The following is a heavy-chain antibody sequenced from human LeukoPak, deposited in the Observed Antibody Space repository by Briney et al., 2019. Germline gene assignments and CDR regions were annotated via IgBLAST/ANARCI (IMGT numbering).Heavy chain of an antibody. CDR3: ARSFPTHYGSGSHWFDP. CDR2: IYYSGST. D-gene: IGHD3-10*01. J-gene: IGHJ5*02. CDR1: GGSISSGSYY. Sequence: PSQTLSLTCTVSGGSISSGSYYWSWIRQPPGKGLEWIGYIYYSGSTNYNPSLKSRVTISVDTSKNQFSLKLSSVTAADTAVYYCARSFPTHYGSGSHWFDPWGQGTLVPSPQ. V-gene: IGHV4-61*01.